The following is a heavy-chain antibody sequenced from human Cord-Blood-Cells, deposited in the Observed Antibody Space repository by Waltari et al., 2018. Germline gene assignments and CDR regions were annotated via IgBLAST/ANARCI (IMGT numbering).Heavy chain of an antibody. D-gene: IGHD1-26*01. CDR2: IKSDGSST. Sequence: EVQLVESGGGLVQPGGSLRLSCAASGFTFSSYWMHWVRQTPGKGLVWVSGIKSDGSSTSDADAVKGRFTISRDNAKNTLYLQMNSLRAEDTAVYYGAAYGIVGATDALDIWGQGTMVTVSS. V-gene: IGHV3-74*01. J-gene: IGHJ3*02. CDR1: GFTFSSYW. CDR3: AAYGIVGATDALDI.